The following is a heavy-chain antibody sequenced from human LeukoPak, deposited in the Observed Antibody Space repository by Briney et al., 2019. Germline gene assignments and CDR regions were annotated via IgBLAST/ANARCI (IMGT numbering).Heavy chain of an antibody. CDR1: GFTFPNYA. V-gene: IGHV3-11*03. D-gene: IGHD5-18*01. CDR2: ISSSSTYT. Sequence: GGSLRLSCAASGFTFPNYAMTWVRQAPGKGLEWVSYISSSSTYTNYADSVKGRFTIYRDNAKNSLYLQMNSLRAEDTAVYYCATSVDTALDFDYWGQGTLVTVSS. CDR3: ATSVDTALDFDY. J-gene: IGHJ4*02.